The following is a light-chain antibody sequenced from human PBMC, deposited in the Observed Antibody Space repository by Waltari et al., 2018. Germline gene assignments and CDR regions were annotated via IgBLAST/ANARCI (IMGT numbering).Light chain of an antibody. CDR2: AES. V-gene: IGKV1-39*01. Sequence: DIQLAQSPSSLSASVGDTVTITCRASQSITTALNWYQQRPGQAPRLLIYAESSWPGGVPSRFMGSGSGTDFTLTINGLQPEDFATYYCQDSYSTLSFVFGPGTRVDVK. CDR1: QSITTA. CDR3: QDSYSTLSFV. J-gene: IGKJ3*01.